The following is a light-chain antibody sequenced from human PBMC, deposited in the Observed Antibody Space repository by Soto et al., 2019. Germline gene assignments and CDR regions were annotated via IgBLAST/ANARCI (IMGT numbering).Light chain of an antibody. Sequence: DIVITQTPLSSPVTLGQAASISCSSSQSLLHSDGNTYLSWFQQRPGQPPRLLIYKVSDRFSGVPDRFSGSGAGTDFTLTISRVEAEDVGIYYCMQATQSHWTFGQGTKVDIK. J-gene: IGKJ1*01. V-gene: IGKV2-24*01. CDR3: MQATQSHWT. CDR1: QSLLHSDGNTY. CDR2: KVS.